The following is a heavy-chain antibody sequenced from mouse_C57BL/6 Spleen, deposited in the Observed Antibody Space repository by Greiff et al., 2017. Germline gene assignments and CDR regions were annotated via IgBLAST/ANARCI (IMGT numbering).Heavy chain of an antibody. J-gene: IGHJ4*01. V-gene: IGHV7-1*01. CDR2: SRNKANDYTT. Sequence: EVQLVESGGGLVQSGRSLRLSCATSGFTFSDFYMEWVRQAPGKGLEWIAASRNKANDYTTEYSASVKGRFIVSRDTSQSILYLQMNALRAEDSAIYYCARDAGGSSFYAMDYWGQGTAVTVSS. D-gene: IGHD1-1*01. CDR1: GFTFSDFY. CDR3: ARDAGGSSFYAMDY.